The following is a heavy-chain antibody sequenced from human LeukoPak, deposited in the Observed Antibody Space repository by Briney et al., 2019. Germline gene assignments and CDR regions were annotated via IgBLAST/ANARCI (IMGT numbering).Heavy chain of an antibody. CDR1: GGSISSGGYY. V-gene: IGHV4-31*03. Sequence: SDTLSLTCTVSGGSISSGGYYWSWIRQHPGKGMEWIWYIYYSGSTYYNPSLKSRVTISVDTSKNQFSLKLSSVTAADTAVYYCAREPRITMVRGVIIGYFDYWGQGTLVTVSS. D-gene: IGHD3-10*01. CDR2: IYYSGST. CDR3: AREPRITMVRGVIIGYFDY. J-gene: IGHJ4*02.